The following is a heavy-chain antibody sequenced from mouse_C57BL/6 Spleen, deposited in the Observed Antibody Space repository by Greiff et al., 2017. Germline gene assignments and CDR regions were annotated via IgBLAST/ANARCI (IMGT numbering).Heavy chain of an antibody. J-gene: IGHJ1*03. V-gene: IGHV14-2*01. CDR3: ASPMVTDWYFDV. D-gene: IGHD2-2*01. CDR1: GFNIKDYY. CDR2: IDPEDGET. Sequence: EVNVVESGAELVKPGASVKLSCTASGFNIKDYYMHWVKQRTEQGLEWIGRIDPEDGETKYAPKFQGKATITADTSSNTAYLQLSSLTSEDTAVYYCASPMVTDWYFDVWGTGTTVTVSS.